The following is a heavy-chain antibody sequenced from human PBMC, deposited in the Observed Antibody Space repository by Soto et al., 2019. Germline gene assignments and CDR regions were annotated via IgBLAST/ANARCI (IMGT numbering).Heavy chain of an antibody. J-gene: IGHJ5*02. Sequence: GASVKVSCKASGYSFTPYSMQWVRQAPGQRLEWMGWINVGKGNTEYSRKFQGRLTVTRDTSASTVYMELSNLRSEDTAGYYCVRDGVARSNNPDNWFDLWGEGTLVTVSS. CDR3: VRDGVARSNNPDNWFDL. D-gene: IGHD2-15*01. V-gene: IGHV1-3*01. CDR1: GYSFTPYS. CDR2: INVGKGNT.